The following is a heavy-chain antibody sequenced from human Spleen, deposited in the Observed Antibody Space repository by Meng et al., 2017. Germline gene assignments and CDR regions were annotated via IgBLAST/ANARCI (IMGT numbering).Heavy chain of an antibody. Sequence: SVKVSCKASGGSFSSYAINWVRQAPGQGLEWMGGIIPMSGGSDYAQKFQGRVTITAGKSTSTAYMELSSLRSEDTAVYYCARLSHSGWSRGAYYYYGMDVWGKGTTVTVSS. D-gene: IGHD6-19*01. V-gene: IGHV1-69*06. CDR3: ARLSHSGWSRGAYYYYGMDV. CDR2: IIPMSGGS. CDR1: GGSFSSYA. J-gene: IGHJ6*04.